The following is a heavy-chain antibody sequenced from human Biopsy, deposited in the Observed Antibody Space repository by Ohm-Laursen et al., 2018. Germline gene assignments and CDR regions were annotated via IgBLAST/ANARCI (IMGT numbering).Heavy chain of an antibody. Sequence: SLRLSCSASGFIFSYCGMHWVRQAPGKGLEWVAVISSDGSNKYYADSVKGRFTISRDNSRDTLYLQLNSLRAEDTAVYYCAKDGVAVGAGGDPHYYGMDVWGQGTTVTVSS. J-gene: IGHJ6*02. V-gene: IGHV3-30*18. CDR2: ISSDGSNK. CDR3: AKDGVAVGAGGDPHYYGMDV. CDR1: GFIFSYCG. D-gene: IGHD2-15*01.